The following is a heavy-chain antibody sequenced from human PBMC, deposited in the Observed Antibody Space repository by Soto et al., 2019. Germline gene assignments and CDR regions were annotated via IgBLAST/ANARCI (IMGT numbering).Heavy chain of an antibody. CDR3: ARHTVQEQLVHWFGP. Sequence: QVQLVESGGGVVQPGRSLRLSCAASGFTFSSYAMHWLRQAPGKGLEWVAVISYDGSNKYYADSVKGRFTISRDNSKNTLYLQMNSLRAEDTAVYYCARHTVQEQLVHWFGPWGQGTLVTVS. V-gene: IGHV3-30-3*01. CDR2: ISYDGSNK. J-gene: IGHJ5*02. D-gene: IGHD6-13*01. CDR1: GFTFSSYA.